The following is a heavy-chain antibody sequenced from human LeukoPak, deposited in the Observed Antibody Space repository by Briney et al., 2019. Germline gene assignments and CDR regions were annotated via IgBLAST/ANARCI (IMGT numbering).Heavy chain of an antibody. CDR3: ARVKFTKTDFDY. J-gene: IGHJ4*02. D-gene: IGHD2-8*01. V-gene: IGHV4-59*08. CDR1: GGSISSYY. CDR2: IYYSGST. Sequence: SETLSLTCTVSGGSISSYYWSWIRQPPGKGLEWIGYIYYSGSTNYNPSLKSRVTISVDTSKNQFSLKLSSVTAADTAVYYCARVKFTKTDFDYWGQGTLVTVSS.